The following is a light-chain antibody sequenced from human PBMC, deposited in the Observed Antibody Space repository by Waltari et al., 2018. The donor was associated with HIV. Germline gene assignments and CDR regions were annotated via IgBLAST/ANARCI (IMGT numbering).Light chain of an antibody. Sequence: EIVLTQSPATLSLSPGEGATLSCRASQSVSSYLAWYQQKPGQAPRLLIYDASNRATDIPARFSGSGSGTDFALTISSLEPEDFALDYCQARTNWPPAWTFGQGTKVEIK. V-gene: IGKV3-11*01. CDR1: QSVSSY. J-gene: IGKJ1*01. CDR3: QARTNWPPAWT. CDR2: DAS.